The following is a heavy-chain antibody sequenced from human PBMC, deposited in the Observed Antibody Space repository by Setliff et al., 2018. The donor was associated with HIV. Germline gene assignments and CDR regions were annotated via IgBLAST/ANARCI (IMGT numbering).Heavy chain of an antibody. V-gene: IGHV1-46*01. CDR2: INPGGGST. J-gene: IGHJ4*02. D-gene: IGHD6-19*01. CDR3: ARGTGIAVAGTDY. CDR1: GYTFTSYH. Sequence: ASVKVSCKASGYTFTSYHMHWVRQAPGQGLEWMGIINPGGGSTSYAQKFQGRVTMIRDTSTSTVYMELSSLRPEDTAVYYCARGTGIAVAGTDYWGQGTLVTVSS.